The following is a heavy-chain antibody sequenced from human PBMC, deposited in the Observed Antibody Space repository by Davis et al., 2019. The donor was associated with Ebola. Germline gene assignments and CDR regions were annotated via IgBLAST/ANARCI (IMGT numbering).Heavy chain of an antibody. V-gene: IGHV3-23*01. CDR2: ISGSGGST. J-gene: IGHJ4*02. D-gene: IGHD3-3*01. CDR1: GFTFSSYD. Sequence: GESLKISCAASGFTFSSYDMSWVRQAPGKGLEWVSGISGSGGSTYYADSVKGRFTISRDNSKNTLVLQMNSLRAEDTAVYYCAGVPATVYWGQGTLVTVSS. CDR3: AGVPATVY.